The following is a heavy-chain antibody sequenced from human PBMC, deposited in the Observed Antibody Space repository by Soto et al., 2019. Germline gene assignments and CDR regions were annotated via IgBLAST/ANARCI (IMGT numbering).Heavy chain of an antibody. CDR2: IYYSGST. Sequence: SETLSLTCTVSGGSINSAGYCWSWIRQHPGKGLEWIGYIYYSGSTYYNPSLKSRVTISVNTSNNQFSLKLSSVTAADTAVYYCARALVPAAPRIWLDYWGQGTLVTVSS. V-gene: IGHV4-31*03. CDR1: GGSINSAGYC. J-gene: IGHJ4*02. D-gene: IGHD2-2*01. CDR3: ARALVPAAPRIWLDY.